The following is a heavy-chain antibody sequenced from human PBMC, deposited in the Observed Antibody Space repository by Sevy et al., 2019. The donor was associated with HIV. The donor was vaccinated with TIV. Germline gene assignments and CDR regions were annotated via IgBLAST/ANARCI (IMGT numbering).Heavy chain of an antibody. CDR3: ARDYKGDELAIDY. CDR2: INGGGRSI. V-gene: IGHV3-48*02. Sequence: GGSLRLSCAASGFTFSSYSMNWVRQAPGKGLEWVSYINGGGRSIYYADSVKGRFTISRDNAKNPLYLQMNSLRDEDTAVYYCARDYKGDELAIDYWGQGTLVTVSS. D-gene: IGHD3-10*01. J-gene: IGHJ4*02. CDR1: GFTFSSYS.